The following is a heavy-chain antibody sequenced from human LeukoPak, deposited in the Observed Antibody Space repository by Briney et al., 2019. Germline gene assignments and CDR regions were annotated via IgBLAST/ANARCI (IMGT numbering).Heavy chain of an antibody. J-gene: IGHJ6*02. Sequence: GGSLRLSCAASGFTFSSYGMHWVRQAPGKGLEWVAVISYDGSNKYYADSVKGRFTISRDNSKNTLYLQMNSLRAEDTAVYYCAKAQNYDILTGYPRAYGMDVWGQGTTATVSS. V-gene: IGHV3-30*18. CDR1: GFTFSSYG. CDR3: AKAQNYDILTGYPRAYGMDV. D-gene: IGHD3-9*01. CDR2: ISYDGSNK.